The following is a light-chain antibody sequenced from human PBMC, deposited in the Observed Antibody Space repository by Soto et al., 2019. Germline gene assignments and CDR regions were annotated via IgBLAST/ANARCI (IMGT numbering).Light chain of an antibody. CDR3: SSYAGTKNFLV. Sequence: QSVLTQPPSASGSPGQSVTISCTGTSSDVGGYNYVSWYQQHPGKAPKLMIYEVSKRPSGVPDRFSGSKSGNTASLTVSGLQAEDEADYYCSSYAGTKNFLVFGGETKLTVL. CDR2: EVS. V-gene: IGLV2-8*01. CDR1: SSDVGGYNY. J-gene: IGLJ2*01.